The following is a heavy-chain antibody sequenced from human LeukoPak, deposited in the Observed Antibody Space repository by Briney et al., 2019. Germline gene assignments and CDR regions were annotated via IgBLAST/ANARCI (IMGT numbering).Heavy chain of an antibody. J-gene: IGHJ4*02. CDR1: GYTFSSYY. Sequence: EASVKVSCKASGYTFSSYYMHWVRQAPGQGLEWMGRINPSGTSTSYAQKFQGRVTVTRDTSTSTLYMELGSLTSEDTALYYCARAHTSAPGTLFDYWGQGTLVTVSS. CDR2: INPSGTST. D-gene: IGHD3-3*01. CDR3: ARAHTSAPGTLFDY. V-gene: IGHV1-46*01.